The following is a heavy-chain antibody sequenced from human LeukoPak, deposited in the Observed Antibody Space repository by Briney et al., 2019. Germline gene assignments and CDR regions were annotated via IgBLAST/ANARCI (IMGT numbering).Heavy chain of an antibody. J-gene: IGHJ4*02. V-gene: IGHV3-23*01. CDR1: GFTFSSSA. CDR2: ISNNGGYT. D-gene: IGHD2-15*01. CDR3: AKQLGYCSDGSCYFPY. Sequence: GGSLRLSCAASGFTFSSSAMSWVRQAPGKGLEWVSAISNNGGYTYYADSVRGRFTISRDNSKSTLCLQMNSLRAEDTAVYYCAKQLGYCSDGSCYFPYWGQGTLVTVSS.